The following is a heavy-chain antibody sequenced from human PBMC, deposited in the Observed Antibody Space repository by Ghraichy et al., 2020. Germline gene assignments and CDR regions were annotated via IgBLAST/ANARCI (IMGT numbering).Heavy chain of an antibody. CDR3: ARELQIWGSYQYFHH. CDR2: ISPYNGNT. D-gene: IGHD3-16*02. J-gene: IGHJ1*01. CDR1: GYTFTTYV. V-gene: IGHV1-18*01. Sequence: ASVKVSCKASGYTFTTYVISWVRQAPGQGLEWMGWISPYNGNTKYAKKFKGRVTMTTDTSTTTAYMELGSLRSDDTAVYYCARELQIWGSYQYFHHWGQGTLVTVSS.